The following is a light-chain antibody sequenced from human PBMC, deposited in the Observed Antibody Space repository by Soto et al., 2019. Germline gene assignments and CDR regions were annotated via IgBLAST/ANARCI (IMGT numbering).Light chain of an antibody. J-gene: IGKJ5*01. V-gene: IGKV3-15*01. Sequence: EIMMTQSPVTLSVSPGERATLSCRASQSVSSNLAWYQQKPGQAPRLLMYGASTRATGIPARFSGSGSGTEFTLTISRLQSEDFAVYYCQKYNNWPRTFGQGTRLEIK. CDR2: GAS. CDR3: QKYNNWPRT. CDR1: QSVSSN.